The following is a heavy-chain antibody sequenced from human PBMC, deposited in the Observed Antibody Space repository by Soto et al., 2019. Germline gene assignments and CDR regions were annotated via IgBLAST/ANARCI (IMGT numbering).Heavy chain of an antibody. J-gene: IGHJ5*02. CDR3: ARRVAKTENWFDP. CDR2: MNPNSGNT. V-gene: IGHV1-8*01. Sequence: GASVKVSCKASGYTFTSYDINWVRQATGQGLEWMGWMNPNSGNTGYAQKFQGRVTMTRNTSISTAYMELSSLRSEDTAVYYCARRVAKTENWFDPWGQGTLVTVSS. CDR1: GYTFTSYD. D-gene: IGHD5-12*01.